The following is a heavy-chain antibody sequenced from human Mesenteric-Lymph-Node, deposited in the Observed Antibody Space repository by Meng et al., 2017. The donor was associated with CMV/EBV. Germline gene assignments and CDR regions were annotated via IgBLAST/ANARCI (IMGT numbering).Heavy chain of an antibody. D-gene: IGHD2-2*01. CDR2: ISDIGRT. CDR1: GGPISGYY. V-gene: IGHV4-59*01. CDR3: ARVRFRPVPAAAWRAFDI. Sequence: SETLSLTCIVSGGPISGYYWSWIRQAPGKGLGWIGYISDIGRTNYTSSLMGRVTISADTSRHQFSLQLRSVTTADTAVYYCARVRFRPVPAAAWRAFDIWGQGTMVTVSS. J-gene: IGHJ3*02.